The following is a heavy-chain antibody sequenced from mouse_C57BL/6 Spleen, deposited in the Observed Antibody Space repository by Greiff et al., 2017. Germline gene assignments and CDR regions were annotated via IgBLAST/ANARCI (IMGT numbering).Heavy chain of an antibody. D-gene: IGHD1-1*01. J-gene: IGHJ4*01. CDR3: ARGITTNDYAMDY. CDR1: GFTFSDYY. V-gene: IGHV5-12*01. Sequence: EVKLMESGGGLVQPGGSLKLSCAASGFTFSDYYMYWVRQTPEKRLAGVAYISNGGGRTYYPDTVNGRFTRARDNAKNTLYLQISLLKSEDTSRYYCARGITTNDYAMDYWGQGTAVTVSS. CDR2: ISNGGGRT.